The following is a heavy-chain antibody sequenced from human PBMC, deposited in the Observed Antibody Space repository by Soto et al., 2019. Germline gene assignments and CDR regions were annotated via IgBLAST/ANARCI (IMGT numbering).Heavy chain of an antibody. J-gene: IGHJ6*01. Sequence: SETLSLTCTVSGGSISSYYWSWIRQPPGKGLEWIGYIYYSGSTNYNPSLKSRVTTSVDTSKNQFSLKLSSMTAADTAVYYCGRHQRILEDSSRWYYYNGMDGGGQVTTVTVSS. D-gene: IGHD6-19*01. V-gene: IGHV4-59*01. CDR3: GRHQRILEDSSRWYYYNGMDG. CDR1: GGSISSYY. CDR2: IYYSGST.